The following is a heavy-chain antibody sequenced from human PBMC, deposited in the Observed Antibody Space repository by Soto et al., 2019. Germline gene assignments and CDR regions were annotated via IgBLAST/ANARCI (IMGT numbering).Heavy chain of an antibody. J-gene: IGHJ4*02. CDR1: GFSFSSYG. CDR3: AGVTQSYGAYAY. CDR2: ISGDGGKA. Sequence: ELQLVESGRALVQPGESLRLSCAASGFSFSSYGMHWVRQAPGKGLEYVSAISGDGGKAYYADSVKGRFTISRDNSENTLYLQMGSLRTEDMAVYYCAGVTQSYGAYAYWGQGTLVTVSS. V-gene: IGHV3-64*07. D-gene: IGHD5-12*01.